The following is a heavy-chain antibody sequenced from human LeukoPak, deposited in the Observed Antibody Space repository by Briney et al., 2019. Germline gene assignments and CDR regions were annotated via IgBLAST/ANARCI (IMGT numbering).Heavy chain of an antibody. J-gene: IGHJ4*02. CDR3: ARGSIFGVVISPSFDY. Sequence: ASVKVSCKASGFTFTTYYIHWVRQAPGQGLEWMGIINLSGGGTSYAQRFQGRVTVTRDTSTSTVYMELSSLGTEDTAVYYCARGSIFGVVISPSFDYWGQGTLVTVSS. V-gene: IGHV1-46*01. D-gene: IGHD3-3*02. CDR2: INLSGGGT. CDR1: GFTFTTYY.